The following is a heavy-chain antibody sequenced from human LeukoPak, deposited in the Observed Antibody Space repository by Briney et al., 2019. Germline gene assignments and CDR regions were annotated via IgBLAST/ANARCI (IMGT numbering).Heavy chain of an antibody. CDR3: ARMTEYSSSADAFDI. D-gene: IGHD6-6*01. Sequence: SETLSLTCAVSGYSIGSGYYWGWIRQPPGKGLEWIGSIYHSGSTYYNPSLKSRVTISVDTSKNQFSLKLSSVTAADTAVYYCARMTEYSSSADAFDIWGQGTMVTVSS. V-gene: IGHV4-38-2*01. CDR2: IYHSGST. J-gene: IGHJ3*02. CDR1: GYSIGSGYY.